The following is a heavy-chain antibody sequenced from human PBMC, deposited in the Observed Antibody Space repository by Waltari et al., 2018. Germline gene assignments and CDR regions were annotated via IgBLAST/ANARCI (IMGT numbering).Heavy chain of an antibody. CDR1: GDSINNYY. D-gene: IGHD2-21*01. CDR3: ARLPIPSYYYGMDV. J-gene: IGHJ6*02. V-gene: IGHV4-4*09. Sequence: QVQLQESGPGLVKPSETLSLTCTVSGDSINNYYWSWLRPPPGKGLDYIGYVSSSGGTNSNPSLKSRVTISLDTSKNQFSLKLSSVTAADTAVYYCARLPIPSYYYGMDVWGQGTTVTVSS. CDR2: VSSSGGT.